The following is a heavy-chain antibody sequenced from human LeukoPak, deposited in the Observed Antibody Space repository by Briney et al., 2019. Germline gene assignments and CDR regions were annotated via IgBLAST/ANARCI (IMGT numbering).Heavy chain of an antibody. CDR2: ISSSGGSA. D-gene: IGHD5-18*01. Sequence: GGSLRLSCAASGFTFSNYAMNWVRQAPGKGLEWVSTISSSGGSAFYADSLKGRFTISRDNSKNTLCLQMNSLRAEDTALYYCAMNTPLAYWGQGTLVTVSS. V-gene: IGHV3-23*01. CDR1: GFTFSNYA. CDR3: AMNTPLAY. J-gene: IGHJ4*02.